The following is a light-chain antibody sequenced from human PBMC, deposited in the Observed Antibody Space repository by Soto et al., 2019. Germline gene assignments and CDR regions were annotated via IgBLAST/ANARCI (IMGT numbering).Light chain of an antibody. V-gene: IGKV1-6*01. CDR1: QGIRND. J-gene: IGKJ1*01. CDR2: AAS. CDR3: LQDYNYPRT. Sequence: AIQMTQSPSSLSASVGDRVTITCRASQGIRNDLNWYQQKPGKAPKLLIYAASSLQSGVPPKFSGSGSGTDFTLTISSLQPEDFATYYRLQDYNYPRTFGQGTKVEIK.